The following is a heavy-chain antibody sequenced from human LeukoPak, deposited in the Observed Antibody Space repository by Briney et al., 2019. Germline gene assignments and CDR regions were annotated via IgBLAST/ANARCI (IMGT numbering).Heavy chain of an antibody. D-gene: IGHD6-19*01. Sequence: PGGSLRLSCAPSRFTFSTYIVNWVRQAPGEGLEGGSYISSSSSYIYYADSVKGRFTISRHNAMSSLYLQMNSLRIEDAAIYYCARGALALEYFYYWGEGTLVTVSS. V-gene: IGHV3-21*01. CDR2: ISSSSSYI. J-gene: IGHJ4*02. CDR1: RFTFSTYI. CDR3: ARGALALEYFYY.